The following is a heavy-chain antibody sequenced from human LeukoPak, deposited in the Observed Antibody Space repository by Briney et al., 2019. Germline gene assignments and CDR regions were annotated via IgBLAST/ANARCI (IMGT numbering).Heavy chain of an antibody. Sequence: SETLSLTCTVSGGSISSYYWSWIRQPAGKGLEWIGRIYTSGSTNYNPSLKSRVTMSVDTSKNQFSLRLSSVTAADTAVYYCARGEDPSGWQNFDYWGQGTLVTVSS. J-gene: IGHJ4*02. D-gene: IGHD6-19*01. CDR2: IYTSGST. CDR3: ARGEDPSGWQNFDY. CDR1: GGSISSYY. V-gene: IGHV4-4*07.